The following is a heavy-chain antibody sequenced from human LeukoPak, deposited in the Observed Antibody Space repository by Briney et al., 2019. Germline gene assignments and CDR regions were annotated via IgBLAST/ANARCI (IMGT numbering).Heavy chain of an antibody. CDR2: FDPEDGET. J-gene: IGHJ4*02. Sequence: ASVKVSCKVSGYTLTELSMHWVRQAPGKGLEWMGGFDPEDGETIYPQKFQGRVTVTEDTSTNTAYMELSSLKSEDTAVYYCARGERWLQFAGFYYWGQGTLVTVSS. CDR1: GYTLTELS. CDR3: ARGERWLQFAGFYY. V-gene: IGHV1-24*01. D-gene: IGHD5-24*01.